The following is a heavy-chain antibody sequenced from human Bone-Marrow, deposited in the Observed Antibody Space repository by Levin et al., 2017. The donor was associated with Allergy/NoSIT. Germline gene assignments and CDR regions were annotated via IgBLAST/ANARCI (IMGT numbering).Heavy chain of an antibody. CDR1: GGSISSYY. CDR3: ARGGPSWDYFDY. D-gene: IGHD3-16*01. Sequence: SETLSLTCTVSGGSISSYYWSWIRQPPGKGLEWIGYIYSSGNTNYNPSLKSRFTMSVDTSKNQFSLKLNSVTAAATAVYYCARGGPSWDYFDYWGQGALVTVSS. V-gene: IGHV4-59*08. CDR2: IYSSGNT. J-gene: IGHJ4*02.